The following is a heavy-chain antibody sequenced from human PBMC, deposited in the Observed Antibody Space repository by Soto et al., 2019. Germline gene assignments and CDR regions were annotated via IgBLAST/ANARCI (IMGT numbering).Heavy chain of an antibody. D-gene: IGHD2-2*01. J-gene: IGHJ6*02. CDR1: GGSISSSNW. V-gene: IGHV4-4*02. CDR2: IYHSGST. CDR3: ARDIFPDCSSTSCPFYGVDV. Sequence: SETLSLTCAVSGGSISSSNWWSWVRQPPGKGLEWIGEIYHSGSTNYNPSLKSRVTISVDKSKNQFSLKLSSVTAADTAVYYCARDIFPDCSSTSCPFYGVDVCGQGTTVTVSS.